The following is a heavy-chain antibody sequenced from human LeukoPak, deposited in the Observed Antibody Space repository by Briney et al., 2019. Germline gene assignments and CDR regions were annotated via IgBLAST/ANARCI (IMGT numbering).Heavy chain of an antibody. CDR1: GGTFSSYA. J-gene: IGHJ4*02. Sequence: ASVKVSCKASGGTFSSYAISWVRQAPGQGLEWMGGIIPIFGTANYAQKFQGRVTITADKSTSTAYMELSSLRSEDTAVYYCARAGEGITGNYFDYWGQGTLVTVSS. V-gene: IGHV1-69*06. CDR3: ARAGEGITGNYFDY. CDR2: IIPIFGTA. D-gene: IGHD1-20*01.